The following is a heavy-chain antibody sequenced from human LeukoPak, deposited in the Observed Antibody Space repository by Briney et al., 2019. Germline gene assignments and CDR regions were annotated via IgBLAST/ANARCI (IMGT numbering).Heavy chain of an antibody. CDR3: AKEVSWNWFDP. CDR2: ISYDGSNT. J-gene: IGHJ5*02. V-gene: IGHV3-30*18. Sequence: PGRSLRLSCAASGFTFSTYAMHWVRQAPGKGLEWVAVISYDGSNTYYADSVKGRFTISRDNSKNTLYLQMNTQRAEDTAVYYCAKEVSWNWFDPWGQGTLVTVSS. CDR1: GFTFSTYA.